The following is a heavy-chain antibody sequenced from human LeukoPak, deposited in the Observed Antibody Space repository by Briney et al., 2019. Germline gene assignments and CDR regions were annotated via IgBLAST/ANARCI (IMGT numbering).Heavy chain of an antibody. CDR2: ISAYNGNT. CDR1: GYTFTSYG. D-gene: IGHD6-13*01. J-gene: IGHJ6*02. V-gene: IGHV1-18*01. Sequence: ASVKVSCKASGYTFTSYGISWVRQAPGQGLEWMGWISAYNGNTNYAQKLQGRVTMTTDTSTSTAYMELRSLRSDDTAVYCCARASSSWYGDYYYGMDVWGQGTTVTVSS. CDR3: ARASSSWYGDYYYGMDV.